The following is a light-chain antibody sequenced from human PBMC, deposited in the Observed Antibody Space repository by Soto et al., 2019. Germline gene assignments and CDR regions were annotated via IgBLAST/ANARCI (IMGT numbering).Light chain of an antibody. CDR2: AVT. V-gene: IGLV2-14*01. CDR3: TSYTSRSTLSV. Sequence: QSALTQPASVSGSPGQSITISCTGTSSDVGGYNYVSWYQHHPGQAPKLMIHAVTNRPSGVSNRFSGSKSGNTASLTISGLQAEDEADYYCTSYTSRSTLSVLGTGTKLTVL. CDR1: SSDVGGYNY. J-gene: IGLJ1*01.